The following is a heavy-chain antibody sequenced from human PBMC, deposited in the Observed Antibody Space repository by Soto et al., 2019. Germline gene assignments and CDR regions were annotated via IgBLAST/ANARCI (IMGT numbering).Heavy chain of an antibody. D-gene: IGHD3-22*01. Sequence: GGSLRLSCAASGFTFSSYAMSWVRQAPGKGLEWVSAISGSGGSTYYADSVKGRFTISRDNSKNTLYPQMNSLRAEDTAVYYCAKRDSSGYYYYYFDYWGQGTLVTVSS. CDR3: AKRDSSGYYYYYFDY. J-gene: IGHJ4*02. V-gene: IGHV3-23*01. CDR1: GFTFSSYA. CDR2: ISGSGGST.